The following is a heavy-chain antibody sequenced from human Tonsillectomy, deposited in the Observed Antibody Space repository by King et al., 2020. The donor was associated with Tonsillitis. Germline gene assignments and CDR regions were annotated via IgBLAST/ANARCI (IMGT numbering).Heavy chain of an antibody. CDR3: ARFGSSNWDYFFDD. D-gene: IGHD1-7*01. CDR1: GGSFTNYA. Sequence: VQLVQSGAEVKKPGSSVTVSCKASGGSFTNYAISWVRQAPGQGLEWMGGIIPMFGSPNIAPNFQGRLTITADKATTTAYMELTSLRSDDSAVYYCARFGSSNWDYFFDDWGQGTLVSVSS. J-gene: IGHJ4*02. CDR2: IIPMFGSP. V-gene: IGHV1-69*06.